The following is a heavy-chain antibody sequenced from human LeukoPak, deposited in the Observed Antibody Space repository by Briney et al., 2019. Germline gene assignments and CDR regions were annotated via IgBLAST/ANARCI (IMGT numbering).Heavy chain of an antibody. CDR1: GGSISRYY. D-gene: IGHD6-19*01. J-gene: IGHJ4*02. CDR2: IYYSGST. Sequence: SETLSLTCTVSGGSISRYYWSWIRQPPGKGLEGIGYIYYSGSTNYNPSLKSRVTISVDTSKNQFSLKLSSVTAADTAVYYCARGRISSGWFAHFAYWGQGTLVTVSS. CDR3: ARGRISSGWFAHFAY. V-gene: IGHV4-59*01.